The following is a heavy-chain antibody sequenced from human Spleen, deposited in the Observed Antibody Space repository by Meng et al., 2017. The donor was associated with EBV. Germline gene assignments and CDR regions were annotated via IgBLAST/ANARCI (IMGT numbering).Heavy chain of an antibody. CDR3: ARDISGSHDY. V-gene: IGHV4-61*01. Sequence: QVQLQESGPGLVKPAETLSLTCTVSGGSVSSGSYDWSWIRQPPGKGLEWIGYIYYSGSTNYNPSLKSRVTISVDTSKNQFSLKLSSVTAADTAVYYCARDISGSHDYWGQGTLVTVSS. D-gene: IGHD1-26*01. CDR1: GGSVSSGSYD. CDR2: IYYSGST. J-gene: IGHJ4*02.